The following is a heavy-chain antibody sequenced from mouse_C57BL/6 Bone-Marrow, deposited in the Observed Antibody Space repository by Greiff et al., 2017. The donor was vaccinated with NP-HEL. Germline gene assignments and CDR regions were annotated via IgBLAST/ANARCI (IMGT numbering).Heavy chain of an antibody. Sequence: EVQRVESGGGLVQPGGSLKLSCAASGFTFSDYYMYWVRQTPEKRLEWVAYISNGGGSTYYPDTVKGRFTISTDKAKNTLYLQLSRLKYENRAMYYGARLHYCGTYGGDAMDYWGQGTSVTVSS. CDR3: ARLHYCGTYGGDAMDY. CDR2: ISNGGGST. D-gene: IGHD1-2*01. CDR1: GFTFSDYY. J-gene: IGHJ4*01. V-gene: IGHV5-12*01.